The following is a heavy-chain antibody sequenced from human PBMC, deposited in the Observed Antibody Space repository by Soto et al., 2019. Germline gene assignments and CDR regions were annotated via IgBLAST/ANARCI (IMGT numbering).Heavy chain of an antibody. V-gene: IGHV3-13*01. D-gene: IGHD3-3*01. CDR3: ARVSLPWSPDWYFDL. CDR2: IGTVGDT. J-gene: IGHJ2*01. CDR1: GFTFSNYD. Sequence: GGSLRLSCAASGFTFSNYDMHWVRQVTGKGLEWVSAIGTVGDTFYPGSVKGRFTISRENAKDSLYLQMNSLRAGDTAVYYCARVSLPWSPDWYFDLWGRGTLVTVSS.